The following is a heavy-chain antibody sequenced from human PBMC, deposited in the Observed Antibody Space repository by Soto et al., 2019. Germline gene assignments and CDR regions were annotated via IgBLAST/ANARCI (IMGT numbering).Heavy chain of an antibody. CDR3: ASTYDFWSGYSSKEIDY. J-gene: IGHJ4*02. V-gene: IGHV4-34*01. CDR2: INHSGST. CDR1: GGSFTGYY. D-gene: IGHD3-3*01. Sequence: QVQLQQWGAGLLKPSETLSLTCAVYGGSFTGYYWSGIRQPPGEGLEWIGEINHSGSTNYNSSLKSRVTISRDTSKNQFSLKLSSVTAADTAVYYCASTYDFWSGYSSKEIDYWGQGTLVTVSS.